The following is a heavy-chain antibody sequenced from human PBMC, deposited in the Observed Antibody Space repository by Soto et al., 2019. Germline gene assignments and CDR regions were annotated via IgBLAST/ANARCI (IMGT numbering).Heavy chain of an antibody. CDR3: ARGPRWLQQMGPFDY. V-gene: IGHV3-33*01. J-gene: IGHJ4*02. Sequence: PGGSLRLSCAASGFTFSSYGMHWVRQAPGKGLEWVAVIWYDGSNKYYADSVKGRFTISRDNSKNTLYLQMNSLRAEDTAVYYCARGPRWLQQMGPFDYWGQGTLVTVSS. CDR2: IWYDGSNK. D-gene: IGHD5-12*01. CDR1: GFTFSSYG.